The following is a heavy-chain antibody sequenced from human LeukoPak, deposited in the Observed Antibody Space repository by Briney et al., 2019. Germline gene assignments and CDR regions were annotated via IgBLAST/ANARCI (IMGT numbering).Heavy chain of an antibody. J-gene: IGHJ4*02. CDR1: GFTFSVYS. D-gene: IGHD1-1*01. Sequence: GGSLRLSCAASGFTFSVYSMNWVRAATGEGLEWVSYIISIGATIYYADSVKGRFTISRDNAKNSLFLQMNSLRAEDTAVYYCARGPYKYVISANPDYWGQGTLVTVSS. V-gene: IGHV3-48*01. CDR3: ARGPYKYVISANPDY. CDR2: IISIGATI.